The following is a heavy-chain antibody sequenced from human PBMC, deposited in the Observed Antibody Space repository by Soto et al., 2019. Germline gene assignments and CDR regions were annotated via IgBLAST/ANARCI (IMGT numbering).Heavy chain of an antibody. CDR3: VRDGTKTLRDWFDP. J-gene: IGHJ5*02. Sequence: QVQLQESGPGLVKPSETLSLTCTVSGASISGFYWSWIRKSAGKGLEWIGRIYATGTTDYNPSLKSRGMMSGDTSKKQFSLKLRSVTAADTAVYYCVRDGTKTLRDWFDPWGQGISVTVSS. D-gene: IGHD1-1*01. CDR1: GASISGFY. V-gene: IGHV4-4*07. CDR2: IYATGTT.